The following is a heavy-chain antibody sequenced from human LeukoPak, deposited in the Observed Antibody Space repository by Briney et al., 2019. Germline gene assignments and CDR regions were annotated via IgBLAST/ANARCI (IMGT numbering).Heavy chain of an antibody. J-gene: IGHJ6*02. D-gene: IGHD6-13*01. CDR1: GFTFSSYW. CDR2: INSDGSST. Sequence: PGGSLRLSCAASGFTFSSYWMHWARQAPGKGLVWVSRINSDGSSTSYADSVKGRFTISRDNAKNTLYLQMNSLRAEDTAVYYCARDLIFGGSSWFTPYYYYYYGMDVWGQGTTVTVSS. V-gene: IGHV3-74*01. CDR3: ARDLIFGGSSWFTPYYYYYYGMDV.